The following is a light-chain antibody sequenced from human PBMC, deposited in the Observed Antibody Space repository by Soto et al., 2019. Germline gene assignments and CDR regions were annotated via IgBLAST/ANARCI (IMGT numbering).Light chain of an antibody. CDR2: GAS. CDR3: QQYHIWPSWT. Sequence: EIVLTQSPATLSVSLGDSATLSCRASQSVNLSLAWYQMRPGQPPRLLIYGASTRATDNPARFGGSGSGTGFTLTISSLQSEDCAVSFCQQYHIWPSWTFGQGTKVELK. V-gene: IGKV3-15*01. CDR1: QSVNLS. J-gene: IGKJ1*01.